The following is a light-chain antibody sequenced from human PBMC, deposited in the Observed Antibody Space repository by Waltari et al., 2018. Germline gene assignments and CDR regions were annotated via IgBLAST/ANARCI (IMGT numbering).Light chain of an antibody. J-gene: IGLJ3*02. V-gene: IGLV1-44*01. CDR1: SSNIGINT. Sequence: QSVLTQPPSASGTPGQRVTISCSGSSSNIGINTVNWYQQLPGTAPKLLIYRNNQRPSGVPDRFSGSKSGTSASRAIGGLQSEDEADYCCAVWDDSLNGWVFGGGTKLTVL. CDR3: AVWDDSLNGWV. CDR2: RNN.